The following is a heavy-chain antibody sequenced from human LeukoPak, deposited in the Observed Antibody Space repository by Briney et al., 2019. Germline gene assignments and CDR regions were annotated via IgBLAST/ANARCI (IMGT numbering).Heavy chain of an antibody. CDR3: ARHAGDGYNKGFYYGMDV. V-gene: IGHV4-59*08. Sequence: SETLSLTCTVSGGSISSYYWSWIRQPPGKGLDWIGYIYYSGSTNYNPSLKSRVTVSVDTSKNQFSLRLSSVTAADTAVYYCARHAGDGYNKGFYYGMDVWGQGTTVTVSS. CDR2: IYYSGST. CDR1: GGSISSYY. J-gene: IGHJ6*02. D-gene: IGHD5-24*01.